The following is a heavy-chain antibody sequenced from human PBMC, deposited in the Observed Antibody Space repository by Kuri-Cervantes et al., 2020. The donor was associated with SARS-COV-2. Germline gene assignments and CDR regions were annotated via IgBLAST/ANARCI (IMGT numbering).Heavy chain of an antibody. CDR1: GFTFSNYA. D-gene: IGHD3-3*01. V-gene: IGHV3-48*04. Sequence: GESLKISCAASGFTFSNYAMTWVRQAPGKGLEWVSYISSSSRTIYYADSVKGRFSISRDNAKNSLFLQISSLRAEDTAVYYCARTSGPMDVWGQGTTVPSP. CDR3: ARTSGPMDV. CDR2: ISSSSRTI. J-gene: IGHJ6*02.